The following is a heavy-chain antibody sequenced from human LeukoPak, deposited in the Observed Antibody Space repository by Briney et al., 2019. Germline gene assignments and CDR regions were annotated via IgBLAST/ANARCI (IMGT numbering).Heavy chain of an antibody. Sequence: SETLSLTCTVSGASISSHYWSWIRQPPGKGLEWIGYIYNSGTINYNPSLKSRVTISVDMSNNQFSLQLSSVTAADTAVYYCARGRRENKYSSGWSTGGDYWGQGTLVTVSS. CDR2: IYNSGTI. V-gene: IGHV4-59*11. CDR3: ARGRRENKYSSGWSTGGDY. CDR1: GASISSHY. D-gene: IGHD6-19*01. J-gene: IGHJ4*02.